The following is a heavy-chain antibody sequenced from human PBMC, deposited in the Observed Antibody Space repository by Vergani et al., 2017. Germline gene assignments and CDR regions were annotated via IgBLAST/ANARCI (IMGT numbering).Heavy chain of an antibody. V-gene: IGHV1-2*02. J-gene: IGHJ4*02. CDR3: AADRGALTKQGRGLVY. Sequence: QVQLVQSGAEVKKPGASVTVSCKASGYTFTGYYMHWVRQAPGQGLEWMGWINPNSGGTNYAQTFQERVTITRDMSTSTAYRELSSLRSEDTDVYYCAADRGALTKQGRGLVYWGQGTLVTVSS. D-gene: IGHD3-10*01. CDR2: INPNSGGT. CDR1: GYTFTGYY.